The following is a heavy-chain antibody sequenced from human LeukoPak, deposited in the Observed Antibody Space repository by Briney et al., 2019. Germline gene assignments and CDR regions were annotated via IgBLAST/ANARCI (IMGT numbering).Heavy chain of an antibody. CDR1: GDSIISGNYY. V-gene: IGHV4-61*02. CDR2: IYTSGST. J-gene: IGHJ5*02. Sequence: SETLSLTCSVSGDSIISGNYYWSWVRQTAGKGLEWIGRIYTSGSTNYNPSLKSRVTISVDTSKNQFSLKLSSVTAADTAVYYCARGHDYVGGSDRGNNWFDPWGQGTLVTVSS. D-gene: IGHD3-16*02. CDR3: ARGHDYVGGSDRGNNWFDP.